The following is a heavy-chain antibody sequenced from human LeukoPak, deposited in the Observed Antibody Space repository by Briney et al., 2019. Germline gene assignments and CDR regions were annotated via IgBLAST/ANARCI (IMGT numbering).Heavy chain of an antibody. D-gene: IGHD2-8*01. Sequence: GGSQRLSCAVSGFTISSYAINWVRQAPGKGLEWLSYIGSNGDDKLYADSVKGRFTISRDDAKNSVYLQMNSLRDEDTALYYCARDLNGDEDFDYWGQGTLVTVSS. J-gene: IGHJ4*02. CDR2: IGSNGDDK. CDR3: ARDLNGDEDFDY. CDR1: GFTISSYA. V-gene: IGHV3-48*03.